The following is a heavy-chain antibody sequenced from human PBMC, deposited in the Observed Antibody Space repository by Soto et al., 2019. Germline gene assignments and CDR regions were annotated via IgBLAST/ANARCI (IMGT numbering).Heavy chain of an antibody. D-gene: IGHD3-10*01. J-gene: IGHJ4*02. CDR2: MYFGGSF. V-gene: IGHV4-59*02. Sequence: PSETLSLTCTVSGASVSDGYWSWIRQPPGKGLEWIGFMYFGGSFNYNPSLTSRVTISLDTSKNQYSLRLSSVTTADTALYYCATGRVLYGSEYWGQGTLVTVSS. CDR3: ATGRVLYGSEY. CDR1: GASVSDGY.